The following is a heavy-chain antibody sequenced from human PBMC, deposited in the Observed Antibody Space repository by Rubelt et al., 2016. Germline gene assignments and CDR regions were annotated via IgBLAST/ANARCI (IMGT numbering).Heavy chain of an antibody. V-gene: IGHV3-74*01. CDR3: ARDQGFLEWLLYRGWFDP. D-gene: IGHD3-3*01. CDR1: GFTFSSYW. Sequence: EVQLVESGGGLVQPGGSLRLSCAASGFTFSSYWMHWVRQAPGKGLVWVSRINSDGSSTSYADSVKGRFTMSRENAKNTLYLQMNRWRAEDTAVDYCARDQGFLEWLLYRGWFDPWGQGTLVTASS. J-gene: IGHJ5*02. CDR2: INSDGSST.